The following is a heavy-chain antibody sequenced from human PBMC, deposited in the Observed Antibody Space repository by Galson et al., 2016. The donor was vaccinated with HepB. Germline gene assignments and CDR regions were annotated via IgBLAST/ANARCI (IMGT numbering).Heavy chain of an antibody. J-gene: IGHJ5*02. Sequence: SLRLSCAGSGFTFSSYAMSWVRQAPGKGLEWVSVISGSGVTYYADSVKGRFTISRDDSMNTLYLQMNGLRADDTAVYYCAKGKWAWNTGGDAGGQGALGSVSS. CDR1: GFTFSSYA. V-gene: IGHV3-23*01. CDR3: AKGKWAWNTGGDA. CDR2: ISGSGVT. D-gene: IGHD1/OR15-1a*01.